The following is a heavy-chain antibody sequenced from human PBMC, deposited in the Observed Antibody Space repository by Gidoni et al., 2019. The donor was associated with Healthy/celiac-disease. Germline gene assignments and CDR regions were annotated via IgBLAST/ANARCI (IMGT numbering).Heavy chain of an antibody. D-gene: IGHD5-18*01. J-gene: IGHJ6*02. CDR3: ARDEVRGYSYQTEYYYYGMDV. V-gene: IGHV3-21*01. CDR1: GFTFSSYS. Sequence: EVQLVESGGGLVKPGGSLRLSCAASGFTFSSYSMNWVRQAPGKGLEWVSSISSSSSYIYYADSVKGRFTISRDNAKNSLYLQMNSLRAEDTAVYYCARDEVRGYSYQTEYYYYGMDVWGQGTTVTVSS. CDR2: ISSSSSYI.